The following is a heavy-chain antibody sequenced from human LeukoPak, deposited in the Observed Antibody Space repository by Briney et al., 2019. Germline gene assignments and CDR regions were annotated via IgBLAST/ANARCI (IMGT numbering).Heavy chain of an antibody. D-gene: IGHD3-22*01. J-gene: IGHJ4*02. CDR3: AKEKYYYDTSVYYPGDFVDY. CDR2: ISGSGGST. Sequence: GGSLRLSCAASGFTFSSYAMSWVRQAPGKGLEWVSAISGSGGSTYYADSVKGRFTISRDNSKNMVYLQMNSLRAEDTAVYYCAKEKYYYDTSVYYPGDFVDYWGQGTLVTVSS. CDR1: GFTFSSYA. V-gene: IGHV3-23*01.